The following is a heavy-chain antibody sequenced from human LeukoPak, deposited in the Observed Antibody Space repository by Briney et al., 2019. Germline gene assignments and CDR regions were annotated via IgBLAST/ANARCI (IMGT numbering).Heavy chain of an antibody. Sequence: GRSLRLSCAASGFTFSNFGLHWVRQAPGKGLEWVAIIWSDGSNKYYADSVKGRVTISRDNSKNTLYLHMNSLRAEDTAVYYCARAPTITTLVVHDWGQGTLVTVSS. CDR3: ARAPTITTLVVHD. CDR2: IWSDGSNK. CDR1: GFTFSNFG. J-gene: IGHJ4*02. V-gene: IGHV3-33*01. D-gene: IGHD3-22*01.